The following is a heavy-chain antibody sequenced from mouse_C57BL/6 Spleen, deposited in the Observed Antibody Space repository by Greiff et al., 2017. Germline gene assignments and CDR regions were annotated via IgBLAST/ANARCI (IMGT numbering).Heavy chain of an antibody. V-gene: IGHV1-50*01. D-gene: IGHD4-1*01. CDR2: IDPSDSYT. Sequence: VQLQQSGAELVKPGASVKLSCKASGYTFTSYWMQWVKQRPGQGLEWIGEIDPSDSYTNYNQKFKGKATLTVDTSSSTAYMQLSSLTSEDSAVYYGARPWGTAGTSYDDYWGQGTTLTVSS. CDR3: ARPWGTAGTSYDDY. CDR1: GYTFTSYW. J-gene: IGHJ2*01.